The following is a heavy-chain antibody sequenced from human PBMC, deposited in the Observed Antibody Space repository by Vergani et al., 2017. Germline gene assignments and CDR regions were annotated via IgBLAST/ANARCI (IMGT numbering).Heavy chain of an antibody. D-gene: IGHD1-26*01. V-gene: IGHV4-61*02. J-gene: IGHJ3*01. CDR3: ARGTFLHAFYH. CDR2: IYSSVST. CDR1: GGSITSGSFY. Sequence: QVQLHESGPGLVKPSQTLSLTCTVPGGSITSGSFYWNWLRQPAGKGLEWMGRIYSSVSTSSNPSIKSRITMSLDTSKNQFSLSLSAVTAADTAVYYCARGTFLHAFYHWGQGRVV.